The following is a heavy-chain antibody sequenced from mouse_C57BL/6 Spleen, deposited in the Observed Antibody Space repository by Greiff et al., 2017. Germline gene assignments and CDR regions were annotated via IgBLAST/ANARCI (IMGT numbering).Heavy chain of an antibody. CDR3: ARDGGGYGYFDV. CDR2: INYDGSST. CDR1: GFTFSDYY. Sequence: VMLVESEGGLVQPGSSMKLSCTASGFTFSDYYMAWVRQVPEKGLEWVANINYDGSSTYYLDSLKSRFIISRDNAKNILYLQMSSLKSEDTATYYCARDGGGYGYFDVWGTGTTVTVSS. J-gene: IGHJ1*03. V-gene: IGHV5-16*01.